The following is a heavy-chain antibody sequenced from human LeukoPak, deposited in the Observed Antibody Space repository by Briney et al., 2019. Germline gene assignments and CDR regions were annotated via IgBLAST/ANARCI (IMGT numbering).Heavy chain of an antibody. CDR2: ISGSGGTT. V-gene: IGHV3-23*01. D-gene: IGHD2-21*02. CDR3: AKGYCASFTCYSRFDP. J-gene: IGHJ5*02. Sequence: GGSLRLSCAAPGFTFSSYAMSWVRQAPGKGLEWVSAISGSGGTTYYADSVKGRFTISRDNYKNKLFLQMNSLRAEDTALYYCAKGYCASFTCYSRFDPWGQGTLVTVSS. CDR1: GFTFSSYA.